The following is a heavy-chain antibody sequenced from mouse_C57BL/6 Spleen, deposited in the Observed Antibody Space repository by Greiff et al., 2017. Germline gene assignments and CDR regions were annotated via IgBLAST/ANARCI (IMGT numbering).Heavy chain of an antibody. J-gene: IGHJ4*01. CDR3: ARDRFYYGSSHYYAMDY. CDR2: INYDGSST. CDR1: GFTFSDYY. V-gene: IGHV5-16*01. Sequence: VESEGGLVQPGSSMKLSCTASGFTFSDYYMAWVRQVPEKGLEWVANINYDGSSTYYLDSLKSRFIISRDNAKNILYLQMSSLKSEDTATYYCARDRFYYGSSHYYAMDYWGQGTSVTVSS. D-gene: IGHD1-1*01.